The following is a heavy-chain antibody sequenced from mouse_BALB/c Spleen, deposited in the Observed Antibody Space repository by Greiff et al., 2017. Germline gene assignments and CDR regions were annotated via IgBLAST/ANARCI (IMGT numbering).Heavy chain of an antibody. V-gene: IGHV1-54*01. CDR3: ARGGLGGNYHYYAMDY. J-gene: IGHJ4*01. D-gene: IGHD2-1*01. CDR2: INPGSGGT. Sequence: QVQLQQSGAELVRPGTSVKVSCKASGYAFTNYLIEWVKQRPGQGLEWIGVINPGSGGTNYNEKFKGKATLTADKSSSTAYMQLSSLTSDDSAVYFCARGGLGGNYHYYAMDYWGQGTSVTVSS. CDR1: GYAFTNYL.